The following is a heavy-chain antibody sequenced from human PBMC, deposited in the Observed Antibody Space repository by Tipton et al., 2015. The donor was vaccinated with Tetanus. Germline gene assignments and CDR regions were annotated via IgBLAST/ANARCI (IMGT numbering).Heavy chain of an antibody. J-gene: IGHJ4*02. CDR3: ARHTNFWSGYYIVY. Sequence: TLSLTCTVSGGSISSYYWSWIRQPPGKGLEWIGYIYYSGSTNYNPSLKSRVTISVDTSKNQFSLKLSSVTAADTAVYYCARHTNFWSGYYIVYWGQGPLVTVSS. CDR1: GGSISSYY. V-gene: IGHV4-59*08. CDR2: IYYSGST. D-gene: IGHD3-3*01.